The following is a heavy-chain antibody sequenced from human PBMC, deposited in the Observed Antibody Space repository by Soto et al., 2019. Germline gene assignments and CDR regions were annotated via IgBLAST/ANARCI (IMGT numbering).Heavy chain of an antibody. J-gene: IGHJ4*02. V-gene: IGHV5-10-1*01. CDR1: GYSFTSYW. CDR2: IDPSDSYT. D-gene: IGHD5-18*01. CDR3: ARQKHNVDTVDFDY. Sequence: GESLKISCKGSGYSFTSYWMSWVRQMPGKGLEWMGRIDPSDSYTNYSPSFQGHVTISADKSISTAYLQWSSLKASDTAMYYCARQKHNVDTVDFDYWGQGTLVTVYS.